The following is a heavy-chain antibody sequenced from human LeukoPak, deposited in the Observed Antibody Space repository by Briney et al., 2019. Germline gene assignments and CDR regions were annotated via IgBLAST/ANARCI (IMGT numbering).Heavy chain of an antibody. CDR1: GFTFSSYA. V-gene: IGHV3-30-3*01. Sequence: PGGSLRLSCAASGFTFSSYAMHWVRQAPGKGLEWVAVISYDGSNKYYADSVKGRFTISRDNAKNSLYLQMDSLRAEDTALYYCAKDVGITGTTYSYWGQGTLVTVSS. J-gene: IGHJ4*02. CDR3: AKDVGITGTTYSY. D-gene: IGHD1-7*01. CDR2: ISYDGSNK.